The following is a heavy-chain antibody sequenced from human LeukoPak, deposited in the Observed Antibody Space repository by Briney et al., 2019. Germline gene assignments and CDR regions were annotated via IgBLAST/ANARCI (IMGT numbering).Heavy chain of an antibody. CDR3: ASHPKSGGNFDY. J-gene: IGHJ4*02. Sequence: GGSLRLSCAASGXTFRTCAMSWVRQAPGKGLEWVSAISGSGTGTYYADSVKGRFTISRDNSKNTLYLEMNNLRAEDTAAYYCASHPKSGGNFDYWGQGTLVTVSS. CDR2: ISGSGTGT. D-gene: IGHD4-23*01. CDR1: GXTFRTCA. V-gene: IGHV3-23*01.